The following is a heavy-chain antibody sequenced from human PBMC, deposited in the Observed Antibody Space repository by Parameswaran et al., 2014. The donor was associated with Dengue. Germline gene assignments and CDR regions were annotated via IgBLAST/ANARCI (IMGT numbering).Heavy chain of an antibody. Sequence: WVRQAPGQGLEWMGGIIPIFGTANYAQKFQGRVTITADESTSTAYMELSSLRSEDTAVYYCASPGVDGDYAYYFDYWGQGTLVTVSS. D-gene: IGHD4-17*01. CDR3: ASPGVDGDYAYYFDY. CDR2: IIPIFGTA. V-gene: IGHV1-69*01. J-gene: IGHJ4*02.